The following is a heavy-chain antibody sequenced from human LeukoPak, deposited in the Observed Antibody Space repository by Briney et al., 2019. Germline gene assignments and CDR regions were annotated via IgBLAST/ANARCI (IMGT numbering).Heavy chain of an antibody. D-gene: IGHD3-10*01. CDR1: GGSVSSGSYY. Sequence: PSETLSLTCTVSGGSVSSGSYYWSWIRQPPGKGLEWIGEINHSGSTNYNPSLKSRVTISVDTSKNQFSLKLSSVTAADTAVYYCARDYYGSGSYYKIRHYYYYGMDVWGKGTTVTVSS. CDR2: INHSGST. V-gene: IGHV4-39*07. CDR3: ARDYYGSGSYYKIRHYYYYGMDV. J-gene: IGHJ6*04.